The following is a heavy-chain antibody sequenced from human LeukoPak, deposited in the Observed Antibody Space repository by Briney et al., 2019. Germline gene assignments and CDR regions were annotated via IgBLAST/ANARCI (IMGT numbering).Heavy chain of an antibody. CDR1: GFTFSAYA. Sequence: GGSLRLSCSASGFTFSAYAMHWVRQAPGKRLEYVSAISPDGTSTYYADSVRGRFSISRDNSKNTLYLQMSSLRAEDTAVYYCAKSYNGYESKPDYWGQGTLVTVSS. V-gene: IGHV3-64D*06. J-gene: IGHJ4*02. CDR2: ISPDGTST. CDR3: AKSYNGYESKPDY. D-gene: IGHD5-12*01.